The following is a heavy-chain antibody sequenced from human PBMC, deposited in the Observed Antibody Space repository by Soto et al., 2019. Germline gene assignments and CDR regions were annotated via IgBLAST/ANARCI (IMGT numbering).Heavy chain of an antibody. D-gene: IGHD3-22*01. CDR1: GGSISSGGYY. CDR3: ARAGYSHDSSGYNDAFDI. CDR2: IYYSGST. J-gene: IGHJ3*02. V-gene: IGHV4-31*03. Sequence: SETLSLTCTVSGGSISSGGYYWSWIRQHPGKGLEWIGYIYYSGSTYYNPSLKSRVTISVDTSKNQFSLKLSSVTAADTAVYYCARAGYSHDSSGYNDAFDIWGQGTMVTVSS.